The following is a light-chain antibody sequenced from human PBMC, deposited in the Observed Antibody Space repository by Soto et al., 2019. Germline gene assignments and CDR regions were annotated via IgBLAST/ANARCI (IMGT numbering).Light chain of an antibody. J-gene: IGKJ3*01. V-gene: IGKV1-39*01. CDR1: QSISSY. CDR2: AAS. Sequence: DIQMTQSPSSLSASVGDRVTITCRASQSISSYLNWYQQKPGKAPKLLIYAASSLQSGDPSSLSGSGSGKYFILTISSLQPEDFATYYSQQSYTTLLTFGPGTKVDIK. CDR3: QQSYTTLLT.